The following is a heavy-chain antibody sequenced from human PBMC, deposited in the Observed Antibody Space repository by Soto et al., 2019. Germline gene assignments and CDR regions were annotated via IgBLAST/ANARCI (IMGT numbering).Heavy chain of an antibody. V-gene: IGHV1-18*01. CDR2: ISAYNGNT. Sequence: QVQLVQSGAEVKKPGASVKVSCKASGYTFTSYVISWVRQAPGQGLEWMGWISAYNGNTNYAQKLQGRVTMTTDTSTSTAYMELRSLRSDDTAVYYCARVKYSPPYYYYSGMDVWGQGTTVTVSS. J-gene: IGHJ6*02. D-gene: IGHD5-18*01. CDR3: ARVKYSPPYYYYSGMDV. CDR1: GYTFTSYV.